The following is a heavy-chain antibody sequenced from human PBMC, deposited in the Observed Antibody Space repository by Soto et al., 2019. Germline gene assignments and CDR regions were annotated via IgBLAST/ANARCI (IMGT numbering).Heavy chain of an antibody. CDR3: AKDLRLTFGEPEGNFDY. V-gene: IGHV3-23*01. D-gene: IGHD3-10*01. CDR2: ISGSGGST. J-gene: IGHJ4*02. Sequence: EVKLLESGGGLVQPGGSMRLSCAASGFTFSSYAMSWVRQAPGKGLEWVSAISGSGGSTYYADSVKGRFTISRDNSKNTLYLQINSLRAEDTAVYYCAKDLRLTFGEPEGNFDYWGQGSLVTVSS. CDR1: GFTFSSYA.